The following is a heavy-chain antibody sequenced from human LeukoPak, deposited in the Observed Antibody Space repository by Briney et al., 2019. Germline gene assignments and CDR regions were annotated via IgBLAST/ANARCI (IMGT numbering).Heavy chain of an antibody. CDR2: INHSGST. V-gene: IGHV4-34*01. CDR1: GGSFSGYF. Sequence: SETLSLTCAVYGGSFSGYFWSWIRQAPGKGLEWIGEINHSGSTNYNPSLKSRVTVSLDTSKDQFSLKLNSVTAADTAVYYCASGLVGGSFEYWGQGTLVTVFS. J-gene: IGHJ4*02. D-gene: IGHD3-10*01. CDR3: ASGLVGGSFEY.